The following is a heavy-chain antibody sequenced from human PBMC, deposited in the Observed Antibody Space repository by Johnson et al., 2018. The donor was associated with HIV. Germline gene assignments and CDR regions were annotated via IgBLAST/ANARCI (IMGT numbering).Heavy chain of an antibody. CDR1: GFTFSMYA. J-gene: IGHJ3*01. V-gene: IGHV3-64*07. Sequence: VQLLESGGGSVQPGGSLRLSCAASGFTFSMYAMHWVRQAPGKGLEYVSAISSNGGNTYYADSVKDRFTISRDNSKNTLYLEMGSLRAEDMGVYYCAIPYFHDSGVYHWGQGTMVTVSS. CDR2: ISSNGGNT. CDR3: AIPYFHDSGVYH. D-gene: IGHD3-22*01.